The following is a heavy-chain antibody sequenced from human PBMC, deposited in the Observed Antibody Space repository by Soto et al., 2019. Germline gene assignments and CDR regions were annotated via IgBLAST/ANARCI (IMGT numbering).Heavy chain of an antibody. D-gene: IGHD2-2*01. CDR2: ISYDGSNK. J-gene: IGHJ6*02. CDR1: GFTFSSYG. Sequence: GGSLRLSCAASGFTFSSYGMHWVRQAPGKGLEWVAVISYDGSNKYYADSVKGRFTISRDNSKNTLYLQMNSLRAEDTAVYYCAKDGHCSSTSCYRAYYYYGMDVWGQGTTVTVSS. V-gene: IGHV3-30*18. CDR3: AKDGHCSSTSCYRAYYYYGMDV.